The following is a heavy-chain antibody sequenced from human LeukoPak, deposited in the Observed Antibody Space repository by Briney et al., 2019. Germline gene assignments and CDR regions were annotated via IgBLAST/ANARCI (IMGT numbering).Heavy chain of an antibody. J-gene: IGHJ4*02. D-gene: IGHD6-6*01. CDR1: GGSISSYY. CDR2: IYTSGST. V-gene: IGHV4-4*09. Sequence: SETLSLTCTESGGSISSYYWSWIRQPPGKGLEWIGYIYTSGSTNYNPSLKSRVTISVDTSKNQFSLKLSSVTAADPDLYYCARQGSSSSGMSDYFHYWGQGTLVTVSS. CDR3: ARQGSSSSGMSDYFHY.